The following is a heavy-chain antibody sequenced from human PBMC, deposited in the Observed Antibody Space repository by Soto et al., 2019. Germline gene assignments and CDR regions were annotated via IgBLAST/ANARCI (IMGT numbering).Heavy chain of an antibody. CDR2: INPNSGGT. Sequence: ASVKVSCKASGYTFTGYYMHCVRRAPGQGLEWMGWINPNSGGTNYAQKFQGRVTMTRDTSISTAYMELSRLRSDDTAVYYCARAPNPYSSSSGWFDPWGQGTLVTVSS. V-gene: IGHV1-2*02. CDR3: ARAPNPYSSSSGWFDP. D-gene: IGHD6-6*01. J-gene: IGHJ5*02. CDR1: GYTFTGYY.